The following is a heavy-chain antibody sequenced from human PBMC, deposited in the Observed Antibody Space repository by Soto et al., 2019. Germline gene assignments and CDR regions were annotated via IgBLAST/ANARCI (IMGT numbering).Heavy chain of an antibody. CDR2: IIPNLGIA. CDR1: GGTFSSYT. J-gene: IGHJ4*02. Sequence: QVQLVQSGAELKKPGSSVKVSCKASGGTFSSYTISWVRQAPGQGLEWMGRIIPNLGIANYAQKFQGRVTITADKSTSTAYMEVSSLRSEDTAVYFCAGNLPDKPTLDYWGQGTLVTVSS. D-gene: IGHD1-1*01. V-gene: IGHV1-69*02. CDR3: AGNLPDKPTLDY.